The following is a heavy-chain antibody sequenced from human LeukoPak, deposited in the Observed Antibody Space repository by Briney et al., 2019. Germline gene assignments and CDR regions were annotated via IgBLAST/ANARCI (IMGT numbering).Heavy chain of an antibody. V-gene: IGHV3-11*01. D-gene: IGHD3-22*01. CDR2: ISSSGSTI. J-gene: IGHJ4*02. CDR3: AKSSYYDSSGYYREYYFDF. Sequence: GGSLRLSCAASGFTFSDYYMSWIRQAPGKGLEWVSYISSSGSTIYYADSVKGRFTISRDNAKNSLYLQMNSLRDEDTAVYYCAKSSYYDSSGYYREYYFDFWGQGTLVTVSS. CDR1: GFTFSDYY.